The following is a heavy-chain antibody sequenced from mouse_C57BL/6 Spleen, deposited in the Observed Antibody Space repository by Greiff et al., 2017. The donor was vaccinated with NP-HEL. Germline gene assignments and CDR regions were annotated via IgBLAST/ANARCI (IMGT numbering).Heavy chain of an antibody. J-gene: IGHJ4*01. V-gene: IGHV5-9-1*02. Sequence: EVKVVESGEGLVKPGGSLKLSCAASGFTFSSYAMSWVRQTPEKRLEWVAYISSGGDYIYYADTVKGRFTISRDNARNTLYLQMSSLKSEDTAMYYCTRDDGYSYAMDYWGQGTSVTVSS. CDR1: GFTFSSYA. CDR3: TRDDGYSYAMDY. CDR2: ISSGGDYI. D-gene: IGHD2-3*01.